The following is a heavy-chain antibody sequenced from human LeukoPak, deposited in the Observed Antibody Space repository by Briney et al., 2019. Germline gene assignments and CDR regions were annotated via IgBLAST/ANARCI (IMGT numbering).Heavy chain of an antibody. CDR1: GFIFRNAW. CDR2: IKSNPDGGTA. CDR3: TTLSYDVHY. D-gene: IGHD3-3*01. Sequence: GGSLRLSCAASGFIFRNAWMTWVRQAPGKGLEWVGRIKSNPDGGTADYGAAVKGRFTISRDDSRNMLYLQLRNLRAEDTAVYYCTTLSYDVHYWGRGTLVTVSS. V-gene: IGHV3-15*01. J-gene: IGHJ4*02.